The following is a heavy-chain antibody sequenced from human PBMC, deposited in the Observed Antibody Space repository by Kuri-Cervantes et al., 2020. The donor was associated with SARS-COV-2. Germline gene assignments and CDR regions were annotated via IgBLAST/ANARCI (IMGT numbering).Heavy chain of an antibody. CDR2: ISGSGGST. J-gene: IGHJ4*02. CDR1: GFTFSSYA. CDR3: ASDNSGSYFREGGGFDY. D-gene: IGHD1-26*01. V-gene: IGHV3-23*01. Sequence: GESLKISCAASGFTFSSYAMSWVRQAPGKGLEWVSAISGSGGSTYYADSVKGRFTVSRDNAKNSLYLQMNSLRAEDTALYYCASDNSGSYFREGGGFDYWGQGTLVTVSS.